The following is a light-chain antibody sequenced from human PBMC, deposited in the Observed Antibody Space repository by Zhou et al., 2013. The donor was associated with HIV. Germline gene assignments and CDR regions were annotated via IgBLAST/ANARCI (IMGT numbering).Light chain of an antibody. Sequence: DIQMTQSPSSLSASVGDRVTITCRASQDITHYLAWFQQKPGQAPKSLIYDASTLQSGVPSRFSGSGSGTDFTLTISSLQPEDVAMYYCQRYSSAAPITFGQGTRLEIK. V-gene: IGKV1-27*01. CDR2: DAS. CDR3: QRYSSAAPIT. CDR1: QDITHY. J-gene: IGKJ5*01.